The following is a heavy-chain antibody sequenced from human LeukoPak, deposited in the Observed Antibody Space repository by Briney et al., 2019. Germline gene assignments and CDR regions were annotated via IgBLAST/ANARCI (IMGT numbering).Heavy chain of an antibody. CDR1: GFTFRRYD. CDR3: ARGGTTVTETYFDY. Sequence: GGSLRLSCAASGFTFRRYDMTWVRQAPGKGLEWVSAISGSGGSTYYADSVKGRFTISSDNSKRTLYLQMNSLRAEDTAVYYCARGGTTVTETYFDYWGQGTLVTVSS. D-gene: IGHD4-11*01. CDR2: ISGSGGST. V-gene: IGHV3-23*01. J-gene: IGHJ4*02.